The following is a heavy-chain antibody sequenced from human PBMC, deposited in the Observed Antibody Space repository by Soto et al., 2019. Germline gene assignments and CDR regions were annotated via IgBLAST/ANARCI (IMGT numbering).Heavy chain of an antibody. CDR1: GCTFSRYG. V-gene: IGHV3-23*01. D-gene: IGHD3-22*01. CDR2: ISAGGGNT. J-gene: IGHJ4*02. Sequence: GSLRLSYAASGCTFSRYGMSWVRQAQGKGLEWVSGISAGGGNTYYADSVKGRFTISRDNSRNTLYLQMNSLRAEDTAVYYCAIWAYYDIGGYYEYYFDYWGQGSLVTVSS. CDR3: AIWAYYDIGGYYEYYFDY.